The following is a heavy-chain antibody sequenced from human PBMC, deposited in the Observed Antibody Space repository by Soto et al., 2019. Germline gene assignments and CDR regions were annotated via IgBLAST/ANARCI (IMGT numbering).Heavy chain of an antibody. Sequence: RASVKVSCKVSGYTFTDYYMHWLRQAPGQGPEWMGRINPSSGGTFYAQKFQGRVTMTSDASMTTAFLEVTSLTSDDAAVYYCARDRRALAPFDGLAAWGQGTSVTVSS. CDR3: ARDRRALAPFDGLAA. CDR2: INPSSGGT. J-gene: IGHJ5*01. V-gene: IGHV1-2*06. D-gene: IGHD3-9*01. CDR1: GYTFTDYY.